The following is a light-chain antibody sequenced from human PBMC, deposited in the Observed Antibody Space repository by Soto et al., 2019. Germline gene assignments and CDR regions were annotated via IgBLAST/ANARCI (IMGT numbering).Light chain of an antibody. CDR2: GAY. V-gene: IGKV3-20*01. J-gene: IGKJ1*01. CDR1: QSSSSY. CDR3: QHYGSSPRT. Sequence: SQSLSSLSASMGDRVTITCLTCQSSSSYLNWYQQKPGQPPKLLMYGAYTRATGIPDRFSGSGSGTDFTLTISRLEPVDFEVFYCQHYGSSPRTFGQGTKVDIK.